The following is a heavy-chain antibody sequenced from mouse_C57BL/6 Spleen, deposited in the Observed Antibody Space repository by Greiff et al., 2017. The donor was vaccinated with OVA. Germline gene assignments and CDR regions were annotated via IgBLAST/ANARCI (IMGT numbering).Heavy chain of an antibody. CDR2: IWSGGST. D-gene: IGHD1-1*01. CDR3: ARKGYCGSSWFAY. CDR1: GFSLTSYG. J-gene: IGHJ3*01. V-gene: IGHV2-2*01. Sequence: VQLQQSGPGLVQPSQSLSITCTVSGFSLTSYGVHWVRQSPGKGLEWLGVIWSGGSTDYNAAFISRLGISKDNSKSQVFFKMNSLQADDTAIYYCARKGYCGSSWFAYWGQGTLVTVSA.